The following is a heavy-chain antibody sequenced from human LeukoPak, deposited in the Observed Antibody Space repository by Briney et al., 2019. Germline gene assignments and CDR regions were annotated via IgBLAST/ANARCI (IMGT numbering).Heavy chain of an antibody. CDR3: ARSGDWYSSSWYDY. D-gene: IGHD6-13*01. V-gene: IGHV4-34*01. Sequence: SETLSLTCAVYGGSFSGYYWNWIRQPPGKGLEWIGEINHSGSTNYNPSLKSRVTISVDTSKNQFSLKLSSVTAADTAVYYCARSGDWYSSSWYDYWGQGTLVTVSS. CDR1: GGSFSGYY. CDR2: INHSGST. J-gene: IGHJ4*02.